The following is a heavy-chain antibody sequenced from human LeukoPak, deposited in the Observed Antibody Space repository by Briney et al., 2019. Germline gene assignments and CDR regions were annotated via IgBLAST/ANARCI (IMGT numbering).Heavy chain of an antibody. CDR2: IYTSGST. Sequence: PSETLSPTCTVYAGSISSGSYYWSWIRQPAGKGLEWIGRIYTSGSTNHNPSLKSRVTISVDTSKNQFSLKLSSVTAADTALYYCARDSLLPSAMGYYYMDVWGKGTTVTVSS. V-gene: IGHV4-61*02. CDR1: AGSISSGSYY. CDR3: ARDSLLPSAMGYYYMDV. J-gene: IGHJ6*03. D-gene: IGHD2-2*01.